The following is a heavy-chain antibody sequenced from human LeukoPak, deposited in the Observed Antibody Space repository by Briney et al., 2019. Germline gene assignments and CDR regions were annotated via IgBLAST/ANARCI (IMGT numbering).Heavy chain of an antibody. CDR3: AKDRYYDSSGVHYFDY. CDR2: IIGSGGST. V-gene: IGHV3-23*01. D-gene: IGHD3-22*01. Sequence: AGGSLRLSCAAPGFTLRSYAMSWVRQAPGKGLEWVSGIIGSGGSTYYADSVKGRFTISRDNSKNTLYLQMNSLRAEDMAVYYCAKDRYYDSSGVHYFDYWGQGTLVTVSS. CDR1: GFTLRSYA. J-gene: IGHJ4*02.